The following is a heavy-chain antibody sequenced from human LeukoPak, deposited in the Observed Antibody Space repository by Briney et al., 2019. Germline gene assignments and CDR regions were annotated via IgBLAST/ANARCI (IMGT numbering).Heavy chain of an antibody. Sequence: ASVKVSCKASGYTFTSYYMHWVRQAPGQGLEWMGIINPSGGSTSYAQKFQGRVTITADESTGTAYMELSSLRSEDTAVYYCARGGAGIAVVRKEYYFDYWGQGTLVTVSS. V-gene: IGHV1-46*01. D-gene: IGHD6-19*01. CDR2: INPSGGST. CDR1: GYTFTSYY. CDR3: ARGGAGIAVVRKEYYFDY. J-gene: IGHJ4*02.